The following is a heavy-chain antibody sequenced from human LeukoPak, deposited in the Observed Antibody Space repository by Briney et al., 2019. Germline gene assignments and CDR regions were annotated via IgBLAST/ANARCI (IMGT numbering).Heavy chain of an antibody. CDR2: ISGSGGST. CDR3: AKVEPRWGPVVPAAGVAVDY. D-gene: IGHD2-2*01. CDR1: GFTFSSYG. V-gene: IGHV3-23*01. Sequence: GGSLRLSCAASGFTFSSYGMSWVRQAPGKGLEWVSAISGSGGSTYYADSVKGRFTISRDNSKNTLYLQMNSLRAEDTAVYYCAKVEPRWGPVVPAAGVAVDYWGQGTLVTVSS. J-gene: IGHJ4*02.